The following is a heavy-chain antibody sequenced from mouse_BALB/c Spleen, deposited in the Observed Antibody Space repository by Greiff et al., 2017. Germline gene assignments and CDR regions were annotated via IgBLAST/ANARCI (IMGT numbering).Heavy chain of an antibody. CDR1: GFTFSSYA. CDR3: ARGGYFGPWFAY. Sequence: EVQGVESGGGLVKPGGSLKLSCAASGFTFSSYAMSWVRQTPEKRLEWVASISSGGSTYYPDSVKGRFTISRDNARNILYLQMSSLRSEDTAMYYCARGGYFGPWFAYWGQGTLVTVSA. J-gene: IGHJ3*01. V-gene: IGHV5-6-5*01. CDR2: ISSGGST. D-gene: IGHD1-1*01.